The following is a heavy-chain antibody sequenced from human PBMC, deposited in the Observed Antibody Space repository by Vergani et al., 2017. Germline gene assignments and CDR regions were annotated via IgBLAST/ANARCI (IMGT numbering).Heavy chain of an antibody. CDR2: ISGSGGST. V-gene: IGHV3-23*01. D-gene: IGHD2-2*01. CDR3: AREKTGYCSSTSCQNYYYYYYMDV. Sequence: EVQLLESGGGLVQPGGSLRLSCAASGFTFSSYAMSWVRQAPGKGLEWVSAISGSGGSTYYADSVKGRFTISRDNSKNTLYLQMNSLRAEVTAVYYCAREKTGYCSSTSCQNYYYYYYMDVWGKGTTVTVSS. J-gene: IGHJ6*03. CDR1: GFTFSSYA.